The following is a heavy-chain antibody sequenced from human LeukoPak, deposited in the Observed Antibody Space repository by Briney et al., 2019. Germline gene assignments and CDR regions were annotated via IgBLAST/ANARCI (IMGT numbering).Heavy chain of an antibody. V-gene: IGHV3-23*01. CDR3: AKDRDYGDYYPTIDY. J-gene: IGHJ4*02. D-gene: IGHD4-17*01. CDR1: GFTFSSYA. Sequence: GGSLRLSCAASGFTFSSYAMSWVRQAPGKGLEWVSAISGSGGSTYYADSVKGRFTISRDNSKNTLYLQMNSLRAEDTAVYYCAKDRDYGDYYPTIDYWGQGTLVTVSS. CDR2: ISGSGGST.